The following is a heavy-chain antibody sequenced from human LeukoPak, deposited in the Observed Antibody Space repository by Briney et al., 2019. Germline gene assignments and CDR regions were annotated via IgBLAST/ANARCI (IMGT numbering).Heavy chain of an antibody. J-gene: IGHJ4*02. CDR2: ISISTTSI. D-gene: IGHD3-10*01. CDR1: GFTFSSYT. V-gene: IGHV3-21*01. CDR3: ARERFHGSGAPKFDH. Sequence: KSGGSLRLSCAASGFTFSSYTMNWVRQAPGMGLELVSSISISTTSIYYADSVKGRFTISRDNTKNSLYLQMNSLRVEDTAVYYCARERFHGSGAPKFDHWGQGTLVTVSS.